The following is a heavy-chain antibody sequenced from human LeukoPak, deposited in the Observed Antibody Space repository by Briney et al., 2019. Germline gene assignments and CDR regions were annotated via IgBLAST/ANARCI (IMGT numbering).Heavy chain of an antibody. CDR2: IIPIFGTA. Sequence: SVKVSCKASGGTFSSYAISWVRQAPGQGLEWMGRIIPIFGTANYAQKFQGRVTITTDESTSTAYMELSSLRSEDTAVDYCATQTWGWLRTFDYWGQGTLVTVSS. J-gene: IGHJ4*02. D-gene: IGHD5-12*01. V-gene: IGHV1-69*05. CDR1: GGTFSSYA. CDR3: ATQTWGWLRTFDY.